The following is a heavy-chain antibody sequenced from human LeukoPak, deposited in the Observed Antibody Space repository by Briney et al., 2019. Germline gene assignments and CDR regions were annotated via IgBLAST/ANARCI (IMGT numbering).Heavy chain of an antibody. D-gene: IGHD4/OR15-4a*01. Sequence: GGSLRLSCAASGFIFSKYGMHWVRQAPGKGLEWLAFIRYDGSHQYYVDSVKGRFIISRDNAKNTLYLQMNSLRAEDTAVYYCATAMVPYYFDYWGQGTLVTVSS. CDR2: IRYDGSHQ. J-gene: IGHJ4*02. V-gene: IGHV3-30*02. CDR3: ATAMVPYYFDY. CDR1: GFIFSKYG.